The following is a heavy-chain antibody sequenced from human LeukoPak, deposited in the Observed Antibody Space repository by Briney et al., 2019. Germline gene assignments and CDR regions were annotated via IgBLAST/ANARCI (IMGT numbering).Heavy chain of an antibody. V-gene: IGHV7-4-1*02. CDR3: ARDLAFSIAVADGRGAFDI. CDR2: INTNTGNP. D-gene: IGHD6-19*01. J-gene: IGHJ3*02. CDR1: GYTFTSYA. Sequence: ASVKVSCKASGYTFTSYAMNWVRQAPGQGLEWMGWINTNTGNPTYAQGFTGRFVFSLDTSVSTAYLQISSLKAEDTAVYYCARDLAFSIAVADGRGAFDIWGQGTMVTVSS.